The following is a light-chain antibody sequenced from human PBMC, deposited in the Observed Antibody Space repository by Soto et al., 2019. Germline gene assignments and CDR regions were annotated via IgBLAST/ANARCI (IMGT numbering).Light chain of an antibody. J-gene: IGLJ2*01. Sequence: QAVVTQEPSLTVSPGGTVTLTCGSSTGAVTSGHYPYWFQKKPGQAPRTLIYDTSNKHSWTPARFSGSLLGGKAALTLSGAKPEGEGGDYWLLEYSGARLVVFGGGTKLTVL. CDR1: TGAVTSGHY. CDR2: DTS. CDR3: LLEYSGARLVV. V-gene: IGLV7-46*01.